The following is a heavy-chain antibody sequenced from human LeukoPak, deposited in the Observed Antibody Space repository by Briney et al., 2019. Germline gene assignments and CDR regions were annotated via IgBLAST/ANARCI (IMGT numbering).Heavy chain of an antibody. CDR2: ISAYNGNT. D-gene: IGHD3-10*01. J-gene: IGHJ3*02. V-gene: IGHV1-18*01. CDR3: VGPRYGSGNHEGAFNI. Sequence: GASVRVSCKASGYTFTSYGISWVRQAPGQGLEWMGWISAYNGNTNYAQKLQGRVTMTTDTSTSTAYMELRSLRSDDTAVYYCVGPRYGSGNHEGAFNIWGQGTMVTVSS. CDR1: GYTFTSYG.